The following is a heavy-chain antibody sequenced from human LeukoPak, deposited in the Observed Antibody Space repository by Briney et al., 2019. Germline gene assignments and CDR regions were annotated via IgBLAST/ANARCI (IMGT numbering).Heavy chain of an antibody. CDR1: GGSISSYY. CDR3: ATSESYGLLDY. V-gene: IGHV4-59*01. Sequence: SETLSLTCTVSGGSISSYYWSWIRQPPGKGLEWIGYIYYSGSTNYNPSLKSRVTISVDTSKNQFSLKLSSVTAADTAVYYCATSESYGLLDYWGQGTLVTVSS. D-gene: IGHD1-26*01. J-gene: IGHJ4*02. CDR2: IYYSGST.